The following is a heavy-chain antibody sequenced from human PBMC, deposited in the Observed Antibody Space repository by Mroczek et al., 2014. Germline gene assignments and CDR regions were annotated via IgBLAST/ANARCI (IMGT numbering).Heavy chain of an antibody. CDR1: GFTFGDYA. D-gene: IGHD2-15*01. V-gene: IGHV3-49*03. CDR3: TRGRMVAPHVWFDP. J-gene: IGHJ5*02. CDR2: IRSKAYGGTT. Sequence: VQLQESGGGLVQPGRSLRLSCTASGFTFGDYAMSWFRQAPGKGLEWVGFIRSKAYGGTTEYAASVKGRFTISRDDSKSIAYLQMNSLKTEDTAVYYCTRGRMVAPHVWFDPWGQGTLVTVSS.